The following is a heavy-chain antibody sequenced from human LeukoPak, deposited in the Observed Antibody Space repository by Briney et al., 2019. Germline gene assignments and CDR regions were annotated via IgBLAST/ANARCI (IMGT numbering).Heavy chain of an antibody. Sequence: PGGSLRLSCAASGFTFSTYWMGWVRQAPGKGLEWVSAISGSGGSTYYADSVKGRFTISRDNAKNSLYLQMNSLRAEDTAVYYCASQRGYSGYDDDYWGQGTLVTVSS. CDR1: GFTFSTYW. J-gene: IGHJ4*02. CDR2: ISGSGGST. CDR3: ASQRGYSGYDDDY. V-gene: IGHV3-23*01. D-gene: IGHD5-12*01.